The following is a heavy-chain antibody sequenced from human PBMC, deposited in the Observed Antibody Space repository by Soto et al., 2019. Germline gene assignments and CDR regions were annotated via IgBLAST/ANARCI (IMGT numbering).Heavy chain of an antibody. D-gene: IGHD3-16*01. V-gene: IGHV3-48*01. Sequence: GGSLRLSCAASGFTFSSYSMNWVRQAPGKGLEWVSYSSSSSTTIYYADSVKGRFTISRDNGKNSLYLQMNSLRAEDTAVYYCARGPPLPYDYTTTGNFDYWGQGTLVTVSS. J-gene: IGHJ4*02. CDR2: SSSSSTTI. CDR3: ARGPPLPYDYTTTGNFDY. CDR1: GFTFSSYS.